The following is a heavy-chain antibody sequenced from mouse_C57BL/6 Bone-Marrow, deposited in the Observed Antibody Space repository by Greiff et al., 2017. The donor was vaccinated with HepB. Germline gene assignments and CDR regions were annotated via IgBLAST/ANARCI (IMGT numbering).Heavy chain of an antibody. Sequence: QVQLQQPGAELVMPGASVKLSCKASGYTFTSYWMHWVKQRPGQGLEWIGEIDPSDSYTNYNQKFKGKSTLTVDKSSSTAYMQLSSLTSEDSAVYYCAIKSPYGGFAYWGQGTLVTVSA. V-gene: IGHV1-69*01. CDR1: GYTFTSYW. D-gene: IGHD1-1*01. CDR2: IDPSDSYT. CDR3: AIKSPYGGFAY. J-gene: IGHJ3*01.